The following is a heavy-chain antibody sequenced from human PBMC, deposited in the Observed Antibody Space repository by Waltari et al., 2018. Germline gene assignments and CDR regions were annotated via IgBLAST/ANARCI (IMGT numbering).Heavy chain of an antibody. CDR3: ARGRIAAAGTLVY. V-gene: IGHV1-8*03. Sequence: VQLVQSGAEVKKPGASVKVSCKASGYTFTSYDINWVRQATGQGLEWMGWMNPNSGNTDYAQKFQCRVTITRNTYISTAYMELSSLRSEDTAVYYCARGRIAAAGTLVYWGQGTLVTVSS. CDR1: GYTFTSYD. D-gene: IGHD6-13*01. J-gene: IGHJ4*02. CDR2: MNPNSGNT.